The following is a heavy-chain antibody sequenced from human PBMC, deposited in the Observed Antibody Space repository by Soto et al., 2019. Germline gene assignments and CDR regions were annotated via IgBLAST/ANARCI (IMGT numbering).Heavy chain of an antibody. CDR1: GYTFTSYG. D-gene: IGHD2-21*01. CDR2: ISAYNGIT. V-gene: IGHV1-18*01. CDR3: ARVEGVRPTRDYYYYGMHV. Sequence: QVQLVQSGAEVKKPGASVKVSCKASGYTFTSYGISWVRQAPGQGREWMGWISAYNGITNYAQKPQVRVTMTNGATTSPAYMELRSLRSDDTAVYYCARVEGVRPTRDYYYYGMHVWGQGTTVTVSS. J-gene: IGHJ6*02.